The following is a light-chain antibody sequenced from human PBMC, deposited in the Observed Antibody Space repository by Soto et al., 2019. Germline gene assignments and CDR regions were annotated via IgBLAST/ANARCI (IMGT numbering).Light chain of an antibody. CDR1: STDVGEYNY. V-gene: IGLV2-8*01. Sequence: QSALTQPPSASGSPGQSVTISCTGTSTDVGEYNYVSWYQHHPGKAPKLLIYEVFRRPSGVPDRFSGSQSGNTASLTVSGLQAEDEADYYCCSYAGSDTYVVFGGGTTLTVL. CDR3: CSYAGSDTYVV. J-gene: IGLJ2*01. CDR2: EVF.